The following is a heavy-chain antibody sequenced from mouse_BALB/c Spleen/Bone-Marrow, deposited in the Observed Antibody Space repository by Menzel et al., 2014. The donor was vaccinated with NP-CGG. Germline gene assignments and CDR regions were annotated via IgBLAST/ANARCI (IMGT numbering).Heavy chain of an antibody. D-gene: IGHD2-4*01. CDR3: ARNYDYDGGYCAMDY. J-gene: IGHJ4*01. V-gene: IGHV1-7*01. Sequence: QVQLQQSGAQVAKPGASVKMSCKASGYTFTSYWMHWVKQRPGQGLEWIGYINPITGYTEYNQKFKDKATLTADKSSSTAYMQLSSLTPEDSAVYYCARNYDYDGGYCAMDYWGQGTSVTVSS. CDR2: INPITGYT. CDR1: GYTFTSYW.